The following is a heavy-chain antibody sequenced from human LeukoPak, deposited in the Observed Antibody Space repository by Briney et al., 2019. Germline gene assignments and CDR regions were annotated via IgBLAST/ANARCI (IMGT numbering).Heavy chain of an antibody. CDR2: IYYSGST. V-gene: IGHV4-59*01. J-gene: IGHJ4*02. CDR3: ARGPSWGYSGD. Sequence: SETLSLTCTVSGGSISSYYWSWLRQPPGKGLEWIGYIYYSGSTNYNPSLKSRVTISVDTSKNQFSLKLSSVTAADTAVYYCARGPSWGYSGDWSQGTLVTVSS. CDR1: GGSISSYY. D-gene: IGHD5-18*01.